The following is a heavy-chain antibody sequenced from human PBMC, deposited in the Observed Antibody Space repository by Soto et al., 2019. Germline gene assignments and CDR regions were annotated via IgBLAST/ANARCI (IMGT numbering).Heavy chain of an antibody. Sequence: SLRLSCAASGFTFSSYAMSWVRQAPGKGLEWVSAISGSGGSTYYADSVKGRFTISRDNSKNTLYLQMNSLRAEDTAVYYCAKDTAYYDFWSGYYGYYYGMDVWGQGTTVTVSS. V-gene: IGHV3-23*01. CDR3: AKDTAYYDFWSGYYGYYYGMDV. CDR2: ISGSGGST. J-gene: IGHJ6*02. D-gene: IGHD3-3*01. CDR1: GFTFSSYA.